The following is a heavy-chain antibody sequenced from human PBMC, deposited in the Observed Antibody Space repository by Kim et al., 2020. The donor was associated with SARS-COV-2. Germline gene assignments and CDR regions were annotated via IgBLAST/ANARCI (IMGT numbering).Heavy chain of an antibody. J-gene: IGHJ3*02. V-gene: IGHV1-69*13. Sequence: SVKVSCKASGGTFSSYAISWVRQAPGQGLEWMGGIIPIFGTANYAQKFQGRVTITADESTSTAYMELSSLRSEDTAVYYCARARGGFKWELERSNAFDIWGQGTMVTVSS. CDR1: GGTFSSYA. CDR2: IIPIFGTA. D-gene: IGHD1-26*01. CDR3: ARARGGFKWELERSNAFDI.